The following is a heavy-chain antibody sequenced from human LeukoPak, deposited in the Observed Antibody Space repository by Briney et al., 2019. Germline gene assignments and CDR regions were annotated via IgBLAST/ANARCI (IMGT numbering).Heavy chain of an antibody. D-gene: IGHD1-26*01. CDR3: AKDPVGATRPDAFDI. CDR2: IYTSGNT. CDR1: GGSISSYY. J-gene: IGHJ3*02. Sequence: SETLSLTCTVSGGSISSYYWTWIRQPAGKGLEWIGRIYTSGNTNYNPSLKSRVIMSVDTSKNQFSLKLSSVTAADTAVYYCAKDPVGATRPDAFDIWGQGTMVTVSS. V-gene: IGHV4-4*07.